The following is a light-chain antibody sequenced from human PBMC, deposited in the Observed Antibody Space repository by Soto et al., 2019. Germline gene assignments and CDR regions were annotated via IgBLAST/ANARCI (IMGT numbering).Light chain of an antibody. V-gene: IGKV3-15*01. J-gene: IGKJ3*01. CDR2: GAS. CDR1: QSVSSN. Sequence: EIVMTQSRATLSVSPGERATLSCRASQSVSSNLAWYQQKPGQAPRLLIYGASTRATGIPARFSGSGSGTEFTLTISSLQSEDFAVYYCQQYNNWPSAFTFGPGTKVDIK. CDR3: QQYNNWPSAFT.